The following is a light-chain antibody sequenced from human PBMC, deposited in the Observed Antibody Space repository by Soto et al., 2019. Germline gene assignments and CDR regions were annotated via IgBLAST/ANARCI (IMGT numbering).Light chain of an antibody. V-gene: IGLV1-40*01. CDR3: QSYDSSLSALV. Sequence: QAVVTQPPSVSGAPGQRVTISCTGSSSNIGAGYDVHWYQQLPGTAPKLLIYGISNRPSGVPDRFSGSKSGTSASLAITGLQAEDEADYYCQSYDSSLSALVFGGGTKVTVL. CDR1: SSNIGAGYD. CDR2: GIS. J-gene: IGLJ3*02.